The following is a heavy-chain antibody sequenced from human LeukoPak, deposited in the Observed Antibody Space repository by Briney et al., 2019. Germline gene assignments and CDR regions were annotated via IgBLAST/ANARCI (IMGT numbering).Heavy chain of an antibody. D-gene: IGHD4-17*01. CDR3: ARDYGDYYGMDV. CDR2: ISASSSTI. Sequence: GRSLRLSCAASGFTFSSYAMHWVRQAPGKGLEWVSYISASSSTIYYADSVKGRFTISRDNAKNSLYLQMNSLRADDTGVYYCARDYGDYYGMDVWGQGTTVTVSS. V-gene: IGHV3-48*04. J-gene: IGHJ6*02. CDR1: GFTFSSYA.